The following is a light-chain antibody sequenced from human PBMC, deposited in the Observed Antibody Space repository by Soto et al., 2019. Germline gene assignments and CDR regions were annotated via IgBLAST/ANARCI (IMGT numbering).Light chain of an antibody. Sequence: DIEMTQSPSSLSASVGDRVTITCRASQGIGYDLVCYHQKQGKASTLLLYSACSLQSGVLSRFSGSGCGRDFTLTIISLQAEDVASDYCQLSYITSRTFGQGTKVDI. CDR3: QLSYITSRT. J-gene: IGKJ1*01. CDR1: QGIGYD. V-gene: IGKV1-39*01. CDR2: SAC.